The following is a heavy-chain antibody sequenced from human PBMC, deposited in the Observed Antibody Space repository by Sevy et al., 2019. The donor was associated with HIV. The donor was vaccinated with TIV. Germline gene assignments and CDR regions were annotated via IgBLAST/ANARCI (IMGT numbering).Heavy chain of an antibody. CDR1: GGTFSSYA. CDR3: ASCYLGTIRSGYYSFDY. J-gene: IGHJ4*02. D-gene: IGHD3-3*01. Sequence: ASVKVSCKASGGTFSSYAISWVRQAPGQGLEWMGGIIPIFGTANYAQKFQGRVTITADESTSTAYMELSSLRSEDTAVYYCASCYLGTIRSGYYSFDYWGQGTLVTVSS. CDR2: IIPIFGTA. V-gene: IGHV1-69*13.